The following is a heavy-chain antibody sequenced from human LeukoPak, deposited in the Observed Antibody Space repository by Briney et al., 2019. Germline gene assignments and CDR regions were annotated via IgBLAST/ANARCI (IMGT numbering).Heavy chain of an antibody. D-gene: IGHD6-19*01. J-gene: IGHJ4*02. CDR3: ARGGSGWYIDN. Sequence: ASVKVSCKASGYTLTSYGISWVRQAPGQGLEWMGWISAHNGDTNYAQKLQGRVTMTTDTSTSTAYMELKSLRSDDTAVYYCARGGSGWYIDNWGQGTLVTVSS. V-gene: IGHV1-18*01. CDR2: ISAHNGDT. CDR1: GYTLTSYG.